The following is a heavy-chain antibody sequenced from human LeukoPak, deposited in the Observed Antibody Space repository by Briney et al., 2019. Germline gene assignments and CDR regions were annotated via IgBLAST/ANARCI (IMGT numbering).Heavy chain of an antibody. V-gene: IGHV4-59*12. Sequence: PSETLSLTCTVSGGSISSGYWSWIRQPPGKGLEWIGYIYYSGSTYYNPSLKSRVTISVDTSKNQFSLKLSSVTAADTAVYYCARAFVLGYYDSSGYYFDYWGQGTLVTVSS. CDR3: ARAFVLGYYDSSGYYFDY. D-gene: IGHD3-22*01. CDR2: IYYSGST. CDR1: GGSISSGY. J-gene: IGHJ4*02.